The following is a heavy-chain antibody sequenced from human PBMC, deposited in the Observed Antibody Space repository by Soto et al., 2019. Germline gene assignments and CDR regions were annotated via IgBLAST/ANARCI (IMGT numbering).Heavy chain of an antibody. D-gene: IGHD1-26*01. CDR3: ARGWWWYGGEMGAIFDY. Sequence: QVQLVQSGAEVKKPGASVKVSCKASGYTFTSYYMHWVRQAPGQGLEWMGIINPSGGSTSYAQKFQGRVTMTRDTSTSTVYMELSSLRSEDTAVYYCARGWWWYGGEMGAIFDYWGQGTLVTVSS. J-gene: IGHJ4*02. V-gene: IGHV1-46*01. CDR2: INPSGGST. CDR1: GYTFTSYY.